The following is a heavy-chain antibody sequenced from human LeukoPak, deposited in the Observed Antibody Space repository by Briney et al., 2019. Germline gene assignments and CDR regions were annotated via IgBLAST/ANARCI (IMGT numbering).Heavy chain of an antibody. CDR1: GYTFSDYH. CDR3: ARDLGSPSIWFGELLYGGFYYMDV. D-gene: IGHD3-10*01. V-gene: IGHV1-2*02. CDR2: INPNSGGT. J-gene: IGHJ6*03. Sequence: ASVKVSCKASGYTFSDYHIHWVRQAPGQGLEWMGWINPNSGGTNYAQKFQGRVTMTRDTSISTAYMELSRLRSDDTAVYYCARDLGSPSIWFGELLYGGFYYMDVWGKGTTVTISS.